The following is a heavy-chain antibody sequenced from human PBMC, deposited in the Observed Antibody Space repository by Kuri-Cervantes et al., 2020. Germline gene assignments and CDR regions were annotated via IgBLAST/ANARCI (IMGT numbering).Heavy chain of an antibody. CDR1: GYTFTDYD. V-gene: IGHV1-8*02. Sequence: ASVKVSCKASGYTFTDYDINWVRQAAGQGLEWMGWMNSNSGNTGYVQKFQGRVTMTRNTSIGTAYMELSSLRSEDTAVYYCARGGVKGSYSSSWFMDSWGQGTLVTVSS. D-gene: IGHD6-13*01. CDR3: ARGGVKGSYSSSWFMDS. J-gene: IGHJ4*02. CDR2: MNSNSGNT.